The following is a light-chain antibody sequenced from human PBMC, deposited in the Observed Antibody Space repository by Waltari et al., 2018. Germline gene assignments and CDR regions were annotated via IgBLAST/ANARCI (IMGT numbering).Light chain of an antibody. J-gene: IGLJ1*01. V-gene: IGLV3-10*01. Sequence: SYEFTQPPSVSVSPGQPARNNCYGETLPRKFAYWYPQKSGQAPVLVIFEDNKRPSGIPERFSGSISGTTATLTISGAQVEDEADYYCSSVDSSFKGLFGAGTKVTVL. CDR3: SSVDSSFKGL. CDR2: EDN. CDR1: TLPRKF.